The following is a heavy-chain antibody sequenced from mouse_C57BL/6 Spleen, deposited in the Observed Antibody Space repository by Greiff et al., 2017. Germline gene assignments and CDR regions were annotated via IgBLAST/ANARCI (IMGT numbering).Heavy chain of an antibody. J-gene: IGHJ2*01. Sequence: QVQLQQSGAELVKPGASVKISCKASGYAFSSYWMNWVKQRPGKGLEWIGQIYPGDGDTNYNGKFKGKATLTADKSSSTAYMQLSSLTSEDSAVYFCARWGTVVAPDYWGQGTTLTVSS. V-gene: IGHV1-80*01. D-gene: IGHD1-1*01. CDR2: IYPGDGDT. CDR1: GYAFSSYW. CDR3: ARWGTVVAPDY.